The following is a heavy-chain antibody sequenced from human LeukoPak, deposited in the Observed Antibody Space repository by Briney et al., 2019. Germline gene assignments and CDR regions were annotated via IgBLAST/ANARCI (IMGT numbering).Heavy chain of an antibody. V-gene: IGHV3-43*01. J-gene: IGHJ4*02. CDR2: ISWDGGST. CDR3: AINPGIAAATNGY. CDR1: GFTFDDYT. Sequence: PGGSLRLSCAASGFTFDDYTMHWVRQAPGKGLEWVSLISWDGGSTYYADSVKGRFTISRDNSKNSLYLQMNSLRTEDTALYYCAINPGIAAATNGYWGQGTLVTVSS. D-gene: IGHD6-13*01.